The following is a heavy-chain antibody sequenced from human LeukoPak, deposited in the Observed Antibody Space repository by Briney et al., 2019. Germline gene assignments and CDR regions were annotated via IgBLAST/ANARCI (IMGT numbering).Heavy chain of an antibody. Sequence: GGSLRLSCALSGFTFYDYAMYWVRHAPGKGLEWVSGINWSGERIAYADSVKGRFTISRDNAKNSVFLQMNSLKPEDTAFYYCAKDSDLSIRGITVDYWGQGTLVTVSS. V-gene: IGHV3-9*01. CDR2: INWSGERI. CDR1: GFTFYDYA. J-gene: IGHJ4*02. CDR3: AKDSDLSIRGITVDY. D-gene: IGHD3-16*01.